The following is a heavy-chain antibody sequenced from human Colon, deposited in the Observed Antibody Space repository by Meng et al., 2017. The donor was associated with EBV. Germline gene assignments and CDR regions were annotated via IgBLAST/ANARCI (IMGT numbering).Heavy chain of an antibody. V-gene: IGHV4-4*02. CDR2: IYHSGST. D-gene: IGHD2-21*02. CDR3: ARVGAYCGGDCYHPR. CDR1: GGSLSSRNW. Sequence: VQSRGSGPGLVKASGTLSLTCAVSGGSLSSRNWWSWVRQPPGKGLEWIGEIYHSGSTNYNPSLKSRVTISVDESKNQFSLRLSSVTAADTAVYYCARVGAYCGGDCYHPRWGQGTLVTVSS. J-gene: IGHJ4*02.